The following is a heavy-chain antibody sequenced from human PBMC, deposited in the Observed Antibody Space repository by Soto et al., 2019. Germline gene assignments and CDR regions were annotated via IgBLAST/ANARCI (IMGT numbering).Heavy chain of an antibody. D-gene: IGHD4-4*01. J-gene: IGHJ6*02. V-gene: IGHV4-4*07. CDR2: IYTSGST. CDR3: ARGGSNPYYYYYGMDV. Sequence: LSLTCTVSGGSISSYYWSWIRQPAGKGLEWIGRIYTSGSTNYNPSLKSRVTMSVDTSKNQFSLKLSSVTAADTAVYYCARGGSNPYYYYYGMDVWGQGTTVTVSS. CDR1: GGSISSYY.